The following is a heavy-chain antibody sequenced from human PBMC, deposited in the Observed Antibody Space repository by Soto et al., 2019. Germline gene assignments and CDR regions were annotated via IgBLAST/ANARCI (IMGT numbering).Heavy chain of an antibody. D-gene: IGHD3-10*01. CDR3: ASHGYYYGFGDRKNRFDY. Sequence: PGGSLRLSCAASGFTVSSNYMSWVRQAPGKGLEWVSVIYSGGSTYYADSVKGRFTISRDNSKNTLYLQMNSLRAEDTAVYYCASHGYYYGFGDRKNRFDYWGQGTLVTVSS. V-gene: IGHV3-66*04. J-gene: IGHJ4*02. CDR1: GFTVSSNY. CDR2: IYSGGST.